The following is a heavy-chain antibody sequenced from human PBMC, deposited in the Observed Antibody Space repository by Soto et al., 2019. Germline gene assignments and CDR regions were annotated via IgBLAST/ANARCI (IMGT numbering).Heavy chain of an antibody. CDR1: GGSISSSSYY. CDR3: ARRRDCTNGVCFTYYYYGMDV. Sequence: PSETLSLTCTVSGGSISSSSYYWGWIRQPPGKGLEWIGSIYYSGSTYYNPSLKSRVTISVDTSKNQFSLKLSSVTAADTAVYYCARRRDCTNGVCFTYYYYGMDVWGQGTTVTVSS. D-gene: IGHD2-8*01. J-gene: IGHJ6*02. V-gene: IGHV4-39*01. CDR2: IYYSGST.